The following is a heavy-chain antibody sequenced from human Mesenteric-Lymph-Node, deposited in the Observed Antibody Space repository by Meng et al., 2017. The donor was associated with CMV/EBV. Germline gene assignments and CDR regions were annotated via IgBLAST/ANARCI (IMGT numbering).Heavy chain of an antibody. CDR1: GFSVSSKY. Sequence: RGSLRLSCEVSGFSVSSKYMTWVRQAPGKGLEWVSVIYSGGATYYADPVKGRFTISRDNAKNTLYLQMNSLRAEDTAVYYCAREYIVVVPAAILYGMDVWGQGTTVTVSS. D-gene: IGHD2-2*01. CDR3: AREYIVVVPAAILYGMDV. J-gene: IGHJ6*02. CDR2: IYSGGAT. V-gene: IGHV3-53*01.